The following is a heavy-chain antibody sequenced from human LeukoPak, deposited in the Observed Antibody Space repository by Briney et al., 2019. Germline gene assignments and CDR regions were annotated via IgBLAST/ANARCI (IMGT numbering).Heavy chain of an antibody. V-gene: IGHV3-30*18. J-gene: IGHJ6*03. CDR1: GFTFSSYS. Sequence: GGSLRLSCAASGFTFSSYSMNWVRQAPGKGLEWVAVISYDGSNKYYADSVKGRFTISRDNSKNTLYLQMNSLRAEDTAVYYCAKEFPGYCSGGSCPAYYYYMDVWGKGTTVTVSS. CDR2: ISYDGSNK. CDR3: AKEFPGYCSGGSCPAYYYYMDV. D-gene: IGHD2-15*01.